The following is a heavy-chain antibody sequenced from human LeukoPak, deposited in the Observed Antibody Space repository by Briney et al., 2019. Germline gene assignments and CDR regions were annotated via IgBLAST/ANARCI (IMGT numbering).Heavy chain of an antibody. D-gene: IGHD7-27*01. V-gene: IGHV2-5*02. CDR1: GFSLSTSGVG. CDR3: AHGLEGPYQLGAPYYFDY. CDR2: IYGDDDK. J-gene: IGHJ4*02. Sequence: SGPTLVKPTQTLTLTCTFSGFSLSTSGVGVGWIRQPPGKALECLALIYGDDDKRYSPSLKSRLAITKDTSKNQVDLTMTNMDPVDTATYYCAHGLEGPYQLGAPYYFDYWGRGTLVTVSS.